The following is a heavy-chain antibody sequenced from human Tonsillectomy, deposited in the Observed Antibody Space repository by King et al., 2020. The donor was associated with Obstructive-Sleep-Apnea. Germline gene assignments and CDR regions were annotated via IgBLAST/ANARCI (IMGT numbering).Heavy chain of an antibody. CDR2: IRSEAYGGTT. CDR3: TSYCSGGSCSVFYYYGMDV. CDR1: GFTFGDYA. V-gene: IGHV3-49*03. Sequence: EVQLVESGGGLVQPGRSLRLSCTASGFTFGDYAVSWFRQAPGKGLEWVGFIRSEAYGGTTDYAASVKGRFTISRDDSKNIAYLQLNSLKTEDPAVYYCTSYCSGGSCSVFYYYGMDVWGQGTTVTVSS. J-gene: IGHJ6*02. D-gene: IGHD2-15*01.